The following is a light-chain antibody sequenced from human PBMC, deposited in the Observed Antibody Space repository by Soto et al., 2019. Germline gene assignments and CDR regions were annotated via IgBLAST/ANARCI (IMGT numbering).Light chain of an antibody. CDR1: QSISSW. J-gene: IGKJ1*01. CDR2: DAS. Sequence: IQMTQSPSTLSASVGDRVTITCRASQSISSWLAWYQQKPGKAPKLLIYDASSLESGVPSRFSGSGSGTEFTLTISSLQPDDFAAYYCQQYNSYSRTFGQGTNVDI. V-gene: IGKV1-5*01. CDR3: QQYNSYSRT.